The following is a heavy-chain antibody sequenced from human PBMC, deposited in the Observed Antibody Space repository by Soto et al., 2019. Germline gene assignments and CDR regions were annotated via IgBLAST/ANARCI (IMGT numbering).Heavy chain of an antibody. D-gene: IGHD5-18*01. CDR3: ARVSGYSYGYHWFDP. Sequence: ASVKVSCKASGYTFTSYGISWVRQAPGQGLEWMGWISAYNGNTNYAQKLQGRVTMTTDTSTNTAYMELRSLRSDDTAVYYCARVSGYSYGYHWFDPWGQGTLVTVSS. CDR2: ISAYNGNT. V-gene: IGHV1-18*01. J-gene: IGHJ5*02. CDR1: GYTFTSYG.